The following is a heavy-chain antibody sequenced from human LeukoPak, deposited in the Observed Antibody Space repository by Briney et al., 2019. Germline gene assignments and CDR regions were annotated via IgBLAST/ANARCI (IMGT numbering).Heavy chain of an antibody. CDR3: ARDWGYCSSTSCGYYYYMDV. Sequence: GESLKISCKGSGYSFTSYWIGWVRQMPGKGLEWMGIIYPGDSDTRYSPSFQGQVTISADKSISTAYLQWSSLRSEDTAVYYCARDWGYCSSTSCGYYYYMDVWGKGTTVTVSS. V-gene: IGHV5-51*01. J-gene: IGHJ6*03. CDR1: GYSFTSYW. CDR2: IYPGDSDT. D-gene: IGHD2-2*01.